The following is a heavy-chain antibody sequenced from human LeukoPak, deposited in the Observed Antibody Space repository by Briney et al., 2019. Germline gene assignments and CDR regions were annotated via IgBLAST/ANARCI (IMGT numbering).Heavy chain of an antibody. Sequence: SETLSLTCTVSGGSISNSSYYWGWLRQPPGKGLEWLGSIYYSGSTYYNPSLKSRVTISVDTSKNQLSLKLSSVTDADTAVYYCAARIAARLDFDYWGQGTLVTVSS. V-gene: IGHV4-39*01. CDR3: AARIAARLDFDY. CDR1: GGSISNSSYY. D-gene: IGHD6-6*01. J-gene: IGHJ4*02. CDR2: IYYSGST.